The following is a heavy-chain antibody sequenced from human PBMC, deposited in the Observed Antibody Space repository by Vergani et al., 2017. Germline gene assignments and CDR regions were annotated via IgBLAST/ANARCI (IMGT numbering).Heavy chain of an antibody. CDR1: GCSISSSSYY. J-gene: IGHJ4*02. CDR2: IYYSGST. D-gene: IGHD3-10*01. CDR3: ARDGYPYGSGSYYDY. Sequence: QLQLQESGPGLVKPSETLSLTCTVSGCSISSSSYYWSWIRQHPGKGLEWIGYIYYSGSTYYNPSLKSRVTISVDTSKNQFSLKLSSVTAADTAVYYCARDGYPYGSGSYYDYWGQGTLVTVSS. V-gene: IGHV4-31*03.